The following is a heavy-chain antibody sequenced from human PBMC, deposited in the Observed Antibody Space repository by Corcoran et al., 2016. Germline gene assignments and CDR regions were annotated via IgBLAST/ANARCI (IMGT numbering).Heavy chain of an antibody. J-gene: IGHJ4*02. CDR2: ISYDGSNK. CDR1: GFTFSSYG. V-gene: IGHV3-30*18. CDR3: AKDAARPRTPRPGWGFDY. D-gene: IGHD6-6*01. Sequence: QVQLVESGGGVVQPGRSLRLSCAASGFTFSSYGMHWVRQAPGKGLEWVAVISYDGSNKYYADSVKGRFTISRDNSKNTLYLQMNSLRAEDTAVSYCAKDAARPRTPRPGWGFDYCGQGTLVPVSS.